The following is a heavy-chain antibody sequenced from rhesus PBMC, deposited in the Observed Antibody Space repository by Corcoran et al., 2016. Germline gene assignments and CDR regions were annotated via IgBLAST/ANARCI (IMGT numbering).Heavy chain of an antibody. Sequence: QVQLQESGPGLVKPSETLSLTCAVSGGSISDDYYWSWIRQPPGKGLEWIGYIYGSGGGTNYHPSLKNRVTISIDTSKNQFSLKLSSVTAADTAVYYCAREGVAVFDYWGQGVLVTVSS. D-gene: IGHD3-34*01. V-gene: IGHV4-106*01. CDR3: AREGVAVFDY. CDR1: GGSISDDYY. CDR2: IYGSGGGT. J-gene: IGHJ4*01.